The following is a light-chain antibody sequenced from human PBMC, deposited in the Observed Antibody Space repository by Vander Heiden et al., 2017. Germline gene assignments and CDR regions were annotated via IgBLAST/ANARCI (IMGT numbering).Light chain of an antibody. CDR3: AAGDDSLSGVV. V-gene: IGLV1-47*01. CDR2: RNN. J-gene: IGLJ2*01. CDR1: SSNIGSNY. Sequence: QSVLTQPPSASGTPGRRVTITCSGSSSNIGSNYVYWYQQLPGTAPKLLIYRNNQRPSGVPDRFSGSKSGTSASLAISGLRSEDEADYYCAAGDDSLSGVVFGGGTKLTVL.